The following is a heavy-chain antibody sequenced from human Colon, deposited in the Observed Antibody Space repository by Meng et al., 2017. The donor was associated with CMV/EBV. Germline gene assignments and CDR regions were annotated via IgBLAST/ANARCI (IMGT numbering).Heavy chain of an antibody. D-gene: IGHD4-17*01. V-gene: IGHV3-23*01. Sequence: GGSLRLSCVVSGVTFSDSVMSWVRQAPGKGLEWVAAISSRGDKRDYADSVKGRFTISRDNFRNSLYLQMNSLRVEDTGVYYCASETEGSDYDAFDIWGQGTMVTVSS. CDR1: GVTFSDSV. CDR3: ASETEGSDYDAFDI. CDR2: ISSRGDKR. J-gene: IGHJ3*02.